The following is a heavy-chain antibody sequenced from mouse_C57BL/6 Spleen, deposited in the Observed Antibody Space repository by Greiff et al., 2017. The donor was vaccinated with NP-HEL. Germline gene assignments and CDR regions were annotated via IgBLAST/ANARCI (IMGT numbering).Heavy chain of an antibody. CDR1: GFTFSDYG. CDR2: ISSGSSTI. Sequence: EVKLVESGGGLVKPGGSLKLSCAASGFTFSDYGMHWVRQAPEKGLEWVAYISSGSSTIYYVDTVKGRFTISRDNAKNTLFLQMTSLRSEDTAMYYCARPSYSNLYYAMDYWGQGTSVTVSS. J-gene: IGHJ4*01. D-gene: IGHD2-5*01. V-gene: IGHV5-17*01. CDR3: ARPSYSNLYYAMDY.